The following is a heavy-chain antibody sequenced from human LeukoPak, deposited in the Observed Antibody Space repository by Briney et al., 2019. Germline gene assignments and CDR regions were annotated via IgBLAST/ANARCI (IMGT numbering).Heavy chain of an antibody. J-gene: IGHJ4*02. CDR2: ISYDGSNK. CDR1: GFTFSSYG. CDR3: ARVRGLGELIIF. V-gene: IGHV3-30*03. Sequence: GGSLRLSCAASGFTFSSYGMHWVRQAPGKGLEWVAVISYDGSNKYYADSVKGRFTISRDNAKNSLYLQMNSLRAEDTAVYYCARVRGLGELIIFWGQGTLVTVSS. D-gene: IGHD3-16*01.